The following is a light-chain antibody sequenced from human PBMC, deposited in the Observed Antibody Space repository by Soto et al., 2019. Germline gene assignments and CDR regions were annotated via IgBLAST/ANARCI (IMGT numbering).Light chain of an antibody. CDR1: TSNIGAGYD. CDR3: QSYDSSLSGVV. J-gene: IGLJ2*01. V-gene: IGLV1-40*01. CDR2: ANN. Sequence: QSVLTRPPSVSGAPGQRVTISCTGSTSNIGAGYDVHWYQQLPGTAPKLFIYANNNRPSGVPDRFSGSKSGTSASLAITGLQADDEADYYCQSYDSSLSGVVFGGGTKLTVL.